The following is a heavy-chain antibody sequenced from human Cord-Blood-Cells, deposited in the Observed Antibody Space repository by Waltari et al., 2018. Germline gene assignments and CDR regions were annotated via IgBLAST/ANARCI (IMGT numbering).Heavy chain of an antibody. D-gene: IGHD3-10*01. J-gene: IGHJ4*02. V-gene: IGHV3-30*18. CDR2: ISYDGSNK. CDR3: AKDGYYYGSGSYDY. Sequence: QVQLVESGGGVVQPGRSLRLSCAASGFTFSSYGMHWVRQAPGKGLEWVAVISYDGSNKYYADSVKGRFTISRDNSKNTLYLQMNSLRAEDTAVYYCAKDGYYYGSGSYDYWGQGTLVTVSS. CDR1: GFTFSSYG.